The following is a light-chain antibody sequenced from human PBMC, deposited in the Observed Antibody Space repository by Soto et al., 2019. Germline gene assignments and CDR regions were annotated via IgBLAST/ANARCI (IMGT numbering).Light chain of an antibody. CDR2: SNN. CDR3: AAWDDSLNGVV. J-gene: IGLJ2*01. Sequence: QSVPTQPPSASGTPGQRVTISCSGSSSNIGTNTVNWYQQLPGMAPKLLIYSNNQRPSGVPDRFSGSKSGTSASLAISGLQSEDEADYYCAAWDDSLNGVVFGGGTQLTVL. CDR1: SSNIGTNT. V-gene: IGLV1-44*01.